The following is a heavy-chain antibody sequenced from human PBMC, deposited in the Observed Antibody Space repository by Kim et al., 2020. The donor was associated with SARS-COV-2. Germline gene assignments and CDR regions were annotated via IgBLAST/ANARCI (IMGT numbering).Heavy chain of an antibody. V-gene: IGHV3-9*01. CDR3: ANSIAAAGSPGFDY. CDR2: ISWNSGSI. J-gene: IGHJ4*02. Sequence: GGSLRLSCAASGFTFGDYAMHWVRQAPGKGLEWVSGISWNSGSIGYADSVKGRFTISRDNAKNSLYLQMNSLRAEDTALYYCANSIAAAGSPGFDYWGQGTLVTVSS. D-gene: IGHD6-13*01. CDR1: GFTFGDYA.